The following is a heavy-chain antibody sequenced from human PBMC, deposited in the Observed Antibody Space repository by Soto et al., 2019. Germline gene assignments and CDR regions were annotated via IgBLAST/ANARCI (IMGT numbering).Heavy chain of an antibody. CDR3: ARGAWDYYGSGSYYFFDY. D-gene: IGHD3-10*01. Sequence: SETLSLTCTVSGGSISSGGYYWSWIRQHPGKGLEWIGYIYYSGSTYYNPSLKSRVTISVDTSKNQFSLKLSSVTAADTAVYYCARGAWDYYGSGSYYFFDYWGQGTLVTVSS. J-gene: IGHJ4*02. V-gene: IGHV4-31*03. CDR1: GGSISSGGYY. CDR2: IYYSGST.